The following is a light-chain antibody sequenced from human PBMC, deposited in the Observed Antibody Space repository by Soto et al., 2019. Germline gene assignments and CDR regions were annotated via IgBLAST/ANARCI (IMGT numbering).Light chain of an antibody. CDR3: QLYDNSLYT. Sequence: EIVLTQSPGTLSLSPGERATLSCRASQSVSSSYLAWYQQKPGQAPGLLIYGASTRATGIPDRFSGSGSGTDFTLTISRLEPEDFAVYYCQLYDNSLYTFGQGTNLDIK. CDR1: QSVSSSY. CDR2: GAS. J-gene: IGKJ2*01. V-gene: IGKV3-20*01.